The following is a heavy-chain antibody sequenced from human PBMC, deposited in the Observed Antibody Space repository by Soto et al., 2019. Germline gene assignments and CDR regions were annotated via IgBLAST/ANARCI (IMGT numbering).Heavy chain of an antibody. D-gene: IGHD3-10*01. CDR2: IVVGSGNT. Sequence: ASVKVSCKASGFTFTSSAMQWVRQARGQRLEWIGWIVVGSGNTNYAQKFQERVTITRDMSTSTAYMELSSLRSEDTAVYYCAADVRFGELPYYYYGMDVWGQGTTVTVYS. CDR1: GFTFTSSA. J-gene: IGHJ6*02. CDR3: AADVRFGELPYYYYGMDV. V-gene: IGHV1-58*02.